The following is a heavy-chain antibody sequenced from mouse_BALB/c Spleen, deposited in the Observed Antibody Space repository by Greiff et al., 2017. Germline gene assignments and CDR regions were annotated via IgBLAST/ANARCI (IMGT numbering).Heavy chain of an antibody. CDR2: IYPGDGDT. V-gene: IGHV1-80*01. CDR1: GYAFSSYW. CDR3: ARNGDGYSLFDV. J-gene: IGHJ1*01. Sequence: QLQQSGAALVRPGSSVKISCKASGYAFSSYWMNWVKQRPGPGLEWLGQIYPGDGDTNYNGKFKGKATLTADKSSSTAYMQLSSLTSEDSAVYFCARNGDGYSLFDVWGAGTTVTVSA. D-gene: IGHD2-3*01.